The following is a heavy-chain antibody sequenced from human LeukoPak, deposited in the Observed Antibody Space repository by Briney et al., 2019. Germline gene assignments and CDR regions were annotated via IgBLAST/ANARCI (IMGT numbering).Heavy chain of an antibody. D-gene: IGHD5-18*01. CDR2: IHSGGGT. CDR1: EFIFMNNF. CDR3: ASHARYSYGYSAFDY. J-gene: IGHJ4*02. V-gene: IGHV3-53*01. Sequence: PGGSLRLSCAASEFIFMNNFMSWVRQAPGKGLEWVSTIHSGGGTYYVDSVKGRFTISRDNFRDTLYLQMYSLRAEDTAVYYCASHARYSYGYSAFDYWGQGTLVTVSS.